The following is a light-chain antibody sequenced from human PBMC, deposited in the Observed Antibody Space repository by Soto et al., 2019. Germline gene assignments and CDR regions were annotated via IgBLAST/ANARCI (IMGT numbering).Light chain of an antibody. J-gene: IGKJ1*01. Sequence: EIGMTQSPAPLSVSPGERAPLSFRASQSVNSNLAWYQQKPGQAPRLPLHGASPRATGIPARFSGSGSVTEFTLTISSLQSEDFAVYYCQQYNNWPRTFGQGTKVEIK. CDR3: QQYNNWPRT. CDR2: GAS. CDR1: QSVNSN. V-gene: IGKV3-15*01.